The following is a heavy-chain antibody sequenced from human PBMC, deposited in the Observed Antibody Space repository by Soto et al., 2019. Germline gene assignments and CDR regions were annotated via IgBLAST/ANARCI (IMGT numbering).Heavy chain of an antibody. J-gene: IGHJ6*02. D-gene: IGHD3-16*02. V-gene: IGHV1-69-2*01. CDR2: VDPEDGET. Sequence: EVQLVQSGAEVNKPGATVKISCKVSGYTFTDYYMHWVQQAPGKGLEWMGLVDPEDGETIYAEKFQGRVTITADTSTDTAYMELSSLRSEDTAVYYCAAPLRLGELSSSYYGMDVWGQGTTVTVSS. CDR1: GYTFTDYY. CDR3: AAPLRLGELSSSYYGMDV.